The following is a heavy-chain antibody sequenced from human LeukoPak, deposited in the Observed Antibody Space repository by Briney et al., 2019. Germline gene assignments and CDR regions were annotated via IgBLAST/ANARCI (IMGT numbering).Heavy chain of an antibody. CDR3: ARDGTAPGIYFDC. Sequence: SETLSLTCTVSGGSISSYYWSWIRQPPGKGLEWIGYIYYSGSTNYNPSLKSRVTISVDTSKNQFSLKLSSVTAADTAVYYCARDGTAPGIYFDCWGQGALVTVSS. CDR1: GGSISSYY. J-gene: IGHJ4*02. CDR2: IYYSGST. V-gene: IGHV4-59*12. D-gene: IGHD6-13*01.